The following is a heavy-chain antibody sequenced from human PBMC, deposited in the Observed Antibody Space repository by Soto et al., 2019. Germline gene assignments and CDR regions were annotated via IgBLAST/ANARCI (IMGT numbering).Heavy chain of an antibody. D-gene: IGHD1-26*01. CDR1: GFTFGGYA. V-gene: IGHV3-49*05. Sequence: EVQLVESGGGLVKPGRSLKLSCKASGFTFGGYAMSWFRQAPGKGLEWVGFIKSKAYGETIEYAACVKDRFTSSRDDSDVIAYLLMNSLPTEDTAVYYCLTVGRWELLRIVLDYWGEGALGSVSS. CDR3: LTVGRWELLRIVLDY. CDR2: IKSKAYGETI. J-gene: IGHJ4*02.